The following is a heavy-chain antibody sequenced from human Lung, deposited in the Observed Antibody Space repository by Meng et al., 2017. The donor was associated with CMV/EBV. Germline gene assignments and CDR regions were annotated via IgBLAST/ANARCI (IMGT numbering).Heavy chain of an antibody. J-gene: IGHJ6*02. V-gene: IGHV4-34*01. CDR3: ARGYIVVVPAAMLRSGLYGMDV. Sequence: SXTLSLXCAVYGGSFSGYYWSWIRQPPGKGLEWIGEINHSGSTNYNPSLKSRVTISVDTSKNQFSLKLSSVTAADTAVYYCARGYIVVVPAAMLRSGLYGMDVWXQGTXVTVSS. CDR1: GGSFSGYY. CDR2: INHSGST. D-gene: IGHD2-2*01.